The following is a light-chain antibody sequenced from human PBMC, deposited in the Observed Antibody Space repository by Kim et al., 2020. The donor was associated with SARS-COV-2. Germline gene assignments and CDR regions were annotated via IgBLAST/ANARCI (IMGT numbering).Light chain of an antibody. J-gene: IGKJ2*01. CDR2: GAS. V-gene: IGKV3-20*01. Sequence: PGERASLSCRATQSISSEFLAWYQQNSGQPPRHLIFGASNRAAGIPDRFSGGGSGTDFTLTITRLEPADSAIYYCQQYTTSPPAYTFGRGTKLEI. CDR1: QSISSEF. CDR3: QQYTTSPPAYT.